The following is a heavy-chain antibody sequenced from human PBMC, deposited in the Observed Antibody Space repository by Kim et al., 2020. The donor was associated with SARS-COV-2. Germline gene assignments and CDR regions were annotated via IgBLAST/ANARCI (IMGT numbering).Heavy chain of an antibody. CDR3: ASQGSSGYYVDY. CDR1: GGSFSGYY. CDR2: INHSGSP. D-gene: IGHD3-22*01. Sequence: SETLSLTCAVYGGSFSGYYWSWIRQPPGKGLEWIGEINHSGSPHYNPSLKSRVTISVDTSKNQFSLKLSSVTAADTAVYYCASQGSSGYYVDYWGQGTLVTVSS. J-gene: IGHJ4*02. V-gene: IGHV4-34*01.